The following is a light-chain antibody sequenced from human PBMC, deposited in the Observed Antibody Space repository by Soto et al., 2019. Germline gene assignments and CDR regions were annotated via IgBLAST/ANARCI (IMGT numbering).Light chain of an antibody. Sequence: DIQMTQSPSSLSASIGDRVTITCRAGQTIGSHLNWYQQKPGKAPKLLIFAASNLQSGVPSRISGSGSAIDFTLTINSLQPEDFASYYGQQTSTGANFGQGTGLDIK. CDR1: QTIGSH. CDR2: AAS. V-gene: IGKV1-39*01. J-gene: IGKJ5*01. CDR3: QQTSTGAN.